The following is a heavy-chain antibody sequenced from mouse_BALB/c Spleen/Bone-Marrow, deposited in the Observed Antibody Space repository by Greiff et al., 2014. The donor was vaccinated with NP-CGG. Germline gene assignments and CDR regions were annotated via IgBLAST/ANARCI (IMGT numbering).Heavy chain of an antibody. CDR3: ARSNYVGYYAMDY. CDR1: GFTFSSFG. J-gene: IGHJ4*01. D-gene: IGHD1-1*01. CDR2: ISSDSSTI. V-gene: IGHV5-17*02. Sequence: VQLKKSGGGLVQPGGSRKLSCAASGFTFSSFGIHWVRQAPEKGLEWVAYISSDSSTIYYADTVKGRFTISRDNPKNTLFLQMTSLRSEDTAMYYCARSNYVGYYAMDYWGQGTSVTVSS.